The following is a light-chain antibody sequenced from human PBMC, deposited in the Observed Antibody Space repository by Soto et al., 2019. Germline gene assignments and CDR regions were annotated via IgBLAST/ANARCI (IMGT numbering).Light chain of an antibody. J-gene: IGLJ2*01. CDR1: NSNIGRST. CDR3: ASWDERLNGYMI. V-gene: IGLV1-44*01. CDR2: TNT. Sequence: QSVLTQPPSASGTPGRRVTISCSGSNSNIGRSTVNWYQQLPGTAPKLLIYTNTERPSGVPDRFSGSRSGTSASLAITGLQADDEAYYYCASWDERLNGYMIFGGGTKLTVL.